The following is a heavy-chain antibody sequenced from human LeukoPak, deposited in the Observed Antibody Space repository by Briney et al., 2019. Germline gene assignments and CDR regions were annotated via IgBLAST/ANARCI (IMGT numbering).Heavy chain of an antibody. J-gene: IGHJ3*02. CDR1: GFTFSSYS. D-gene: IGHD5-18*01. CDR2: ISSSSSTI. CDR3: ARDQGYGYHGGAFDI. Sequence: GGSLRPSCAASGFTFSSYSMNWVRQAPGKGLEWVSYISSSSSTIYYADSVKGRFTISRDNAKNSLYLQMNSLRAEDTAVYYCARDQGYGYHGGAFDIWGQGTMVTVSS. V-gene: IGHV3-48*04.